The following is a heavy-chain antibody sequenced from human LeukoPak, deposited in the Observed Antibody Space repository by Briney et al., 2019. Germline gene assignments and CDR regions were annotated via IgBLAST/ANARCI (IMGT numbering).Heavy chain of an antibody. J-gene: IGHJ3*02. V-gene: IGHV1-8*01. Sequence: GASVKVSCKASGYTFTNYDINWVRQATGQGLEWMGWMSPNSGNTGYAQKFQGRVTITRDTSASTAYMELSSLRSEDTAVYYCARGEIAAVHDAFDIWGQGTMVTVSS. CDR1: GYTFTNYD. CDR3: ARGEIAAVHDAFDI. D-gene: IGHD6-13*01. CDR2: MSPNSGNT.